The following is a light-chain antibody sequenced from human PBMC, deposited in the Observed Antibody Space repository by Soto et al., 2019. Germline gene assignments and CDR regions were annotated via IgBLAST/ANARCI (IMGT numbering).Light chain of an antibody. J-gene: IGKJ4*01. V-gene: IGKV1-27*01. Sequence: DIQMTQSPSSLSASFGDRVTITCRASQGIGVSLAWFQQRPGNAPKLLIYAASTLQSGVPSRFSGSGAGTDFTLTISSLQPEDGATYYCQKYNSAPLTFGGGTKVEIK. CDR2: AAS. CDR1: QGIGVS. CDR3: QKYNSAPLT.